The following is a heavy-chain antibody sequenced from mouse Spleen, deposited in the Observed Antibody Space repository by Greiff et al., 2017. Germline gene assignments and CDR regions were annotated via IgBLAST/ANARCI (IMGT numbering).Heavy chain of an antibody. CDR1: GFTFSSYA. J-gene: IGHJ4*01. CDR2: ISSGGSYT. V-gene: IGHV5-9-3*01. CDR3: ARYDGYFYYAMDY. Sequence: EVQLVESGGGLVKPGGSLKLSCAASGFTFSSYAMSWVRQTPEKRLEWVATISSGGSYTYYPDSVKGRFTISRDNAKNTLYLQMSSLRSEDTAMYYCARYDGYFYYAMDYWGQGTSVTVSS. D-gene: IGHD2-3*01.